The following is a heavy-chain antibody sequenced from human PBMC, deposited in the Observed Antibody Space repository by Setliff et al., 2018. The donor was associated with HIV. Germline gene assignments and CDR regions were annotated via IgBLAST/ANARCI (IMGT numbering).Heavy chain of an antibody. D-gene: IGHD4-17*01. CDR3: ARDPPGYGDSNDY. J-gene: IGHJ4*02. Sequence: PSETLSLTCTVSGGSISSSSYYWGWIRQPPGKGPEWIGSPYYRGTTYYNPSLKSRVTISTGTSNNQFSLTLSSVTAADTAVYYCARDPPGYGDSNDYWGQGTLVTVSS. CDR2: PYYRGTT. CDR1: GGSISSSSYY. V-gene: IGHV4-39*02.